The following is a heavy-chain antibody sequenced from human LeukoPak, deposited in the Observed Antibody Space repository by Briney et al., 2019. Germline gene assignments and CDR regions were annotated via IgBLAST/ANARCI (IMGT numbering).Heavy chain of an antibody. J-gene: IGHJ4*02. CDR2: IYYSGRT. CDR3: ARWLGFGETSSFDY. D-gene: IGHD3-10*01. V-gene: IGHV4-59*01. Sequence: SETLSLTCTVSGGSISSYYWSWIRQPPGKGLEWIGYIYYSGRTNYNPSLKSRVTISVDTSKNQFSLKLSSVTAADTAVYYCARWLGFGETSSFDYWGQGTLVTVSS. CDR1: GGSISSYY.